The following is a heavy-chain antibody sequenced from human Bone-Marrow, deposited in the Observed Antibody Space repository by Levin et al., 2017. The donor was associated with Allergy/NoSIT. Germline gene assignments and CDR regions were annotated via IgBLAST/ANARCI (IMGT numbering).Heavy chain of an antibody. D-gene: IGHD1-14*01. J-gene: IGHJ4*02. V-gene: IGHV3-74*01. Sequence: GALRLSCAASGFTSSRYWMHWVRQPPGKGLKWVSRIYSDETSADYADSVKGRFTISRDNAKNTVYLQMNSLRVEDTAVYYCARHNNPGDYFDFWGQGTLVTVSS. CDR2: IYSDETSA. CDR3: ARHNNPGDYFDF. CDR1: GFTSSRYW.